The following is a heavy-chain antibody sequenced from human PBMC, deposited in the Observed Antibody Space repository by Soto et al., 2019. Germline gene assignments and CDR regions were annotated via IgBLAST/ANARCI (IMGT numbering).Heavy chain of an antibody. CDR1: GFSFSNFA. CDR2: ISGSGGTT. CDR3: AKIGPSVGATGPYYYFDY. J-gene: IGHJ4*02. Sequence: EVQLLESGGGLIQPGGSLRLSCAASGFSFSNFAVNWVRQAPGKGLEWVSTISGSGGTTYYADSLKGRFTISRDNSKDTLYLQMNSLRAEDTAIYYCAKIGPSVGATGPYYYFDYWGPGTLVTVSS. V-gene: IGHV3-23*01. D-gene: IGHD1-26*01.